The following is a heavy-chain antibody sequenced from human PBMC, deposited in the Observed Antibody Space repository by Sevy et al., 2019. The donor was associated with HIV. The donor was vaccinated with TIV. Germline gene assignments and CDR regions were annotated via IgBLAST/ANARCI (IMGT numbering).Heavy chain of an antibody. D-gene: IGHD3-22*01. CDR2: FDPEDRET. Sequence: ASVKVSCKVSGYTLTELSMHWVRQAPGKGLEWMGGFDPEDRETIYAQKFQGRVTMTEDTSTDTAYMELSSLRSEDTAVYYCATMEYFYDSSASISGDDWGQGTLVTVSS. CDR1: GYTLTELS. CDR3: ATMEYFYDSSASISGDD. V-gene: IGHV1-24*01. J-gene: IGHJ4*02.